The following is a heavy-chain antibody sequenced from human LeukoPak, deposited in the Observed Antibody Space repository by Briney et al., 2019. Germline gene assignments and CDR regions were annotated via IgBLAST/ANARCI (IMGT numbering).Heavy chain of an antibody. CDR3: ARAVLYGDYVFDY. CDR2: INHSGST. V-gene: IGHV4-34*01. D-gene: IGHD4-17*01. J-gene: IGHJ4*02. Sequence: SETLSLTCAVYGGSFSGYYWSWIRQPPGKGLEWIGEINHSGSTNYNPSLKSRVTISVDTSKNQFSLKLSSVTAADTAVYYCARAVLYGDYVFDYWGQGTLVTVSS. CDR1: GGSFSGYY.